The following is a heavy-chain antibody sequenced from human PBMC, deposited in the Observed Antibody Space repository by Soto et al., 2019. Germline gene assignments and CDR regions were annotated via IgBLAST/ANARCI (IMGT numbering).Heavy chain of an antibody. V-gene: IGHV1-3*01. CDR1: GYTFTSYA. CDR2: INAGNGNT. D-gene: IGHD6-19*01. J-gene: IGHJ5*02. Sequence: GASVKVSCKASGYTFTSYAMHWVRQAPGQRLEWMGWINAGNGNTKYSQKFQGRVTITRDTSASTAYMELSSLRSEDTAVYYCARPDSSGWYRMNWFDPWGQGTLVTVSS. CDR3: ARPDSSGWYRMNWFDP.